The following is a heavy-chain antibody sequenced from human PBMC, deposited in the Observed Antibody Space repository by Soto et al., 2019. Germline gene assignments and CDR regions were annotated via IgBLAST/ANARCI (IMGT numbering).Heavy chain of an antibody. CDR1: GGSFSGYY. Sequence: LSLTCAVYGGSFSGYYWSWIRQPPGKGLEWIGEINHSGSTNYNPSLKSRVTISVDTSKNQFSLKLSSVTAADTAVYYCARGREAYYYESSGYYQLAYFDYWGQGTLVTVPS. V-gene: IGHV4-34*01. D-gene: IGHD3-22*01. J-gene: IGHJ4*02. CDR3: ARGREAYYYESSGYYQLAYFDY. CDR2: INHSGST.